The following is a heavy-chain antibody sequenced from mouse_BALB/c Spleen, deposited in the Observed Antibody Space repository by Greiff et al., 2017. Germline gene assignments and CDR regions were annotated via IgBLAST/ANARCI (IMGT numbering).Heavy chain of an antibody. CDR2: ISYSGST. CDR3: ARYRYYFDY. CDR1: GYSITSDYA. J-gene: IGHJ2*01. Sequence: EVKLVESGPGLVKPSQSLSLTCTVTGYSITSDYAWNWIRQFPGNKLEWMGYISYSGSTSYNPSLKSRISITRDTSKNQFFLQLNSVTTEDTATYYCARYRYYFDYWGQGTTLTVSS. D-gene: IGHD2-14*01. V-gene: IGHV3-2*02.